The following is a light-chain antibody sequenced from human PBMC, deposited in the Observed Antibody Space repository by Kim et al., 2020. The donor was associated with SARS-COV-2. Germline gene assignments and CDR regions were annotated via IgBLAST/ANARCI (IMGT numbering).Light chain of an antibody. Sequence: QSITISCTGTSSDVGGYNYVSWYQQHPGKAPKLMIYDVSNRPSGVSNRFSGSKSGNTASLTISGLQAEDEADYYCSSYTSSSTNAVFGGGTQLTVL. CDR3: SSYTSSSTNAV. CDR2: DVS. V-gene: IGLV2-14*03. J-gene: IGLJ2*01. CDR1: SSDVGGYNY.